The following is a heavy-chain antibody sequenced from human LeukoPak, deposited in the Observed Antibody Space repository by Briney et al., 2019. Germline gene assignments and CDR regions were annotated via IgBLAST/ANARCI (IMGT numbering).Heavy chain of an antibody. CDR3: ASMAGGGNPSDAFDI. V-gene: IGHV4-39*07. D-gene: IGHD4-23*01. CDR2: IYDSGST. CDR1: GGSIRSSYYY. Sequence: SETLSLTCTVSGGSIRSSYYYWGWIRQPPGKGLEWIGSIYDSGSTNYNPSLKSRVTISVDTSKNQFSLKLSSVTAADTAVYYCASMAGGGNPSDAFDIWGQGTMVTVSS. J-gene: IGHJ3*02.